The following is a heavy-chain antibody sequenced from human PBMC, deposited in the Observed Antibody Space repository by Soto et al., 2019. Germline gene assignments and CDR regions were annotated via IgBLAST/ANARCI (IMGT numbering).Heavy chain of an antibody. CDR1: GFTFSTNT. CDR3: ARGAGGSSWPDAFDI. V-gene: IGHV3-23*01. J-gene: IGHJ3*02. D-gene: IGHD6-13*01. Sequence: PGGSLRLSCAASGFTFSTNTMSWVRQTPGKGLEWVSSINEGAGATYYADSVKGRFTISRDNSKNTLYLQMNSLRAEDTAVHYCARGAGGSSWPDAFDIWGQGTMVTVSS. CDR2: INEGAGAT.